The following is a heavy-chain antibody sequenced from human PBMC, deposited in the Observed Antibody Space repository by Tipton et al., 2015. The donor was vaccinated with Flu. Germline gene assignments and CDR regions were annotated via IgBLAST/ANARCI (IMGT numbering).Heavy chain of an antibody. Sequence: TLSLTCTVSGDSIRSDYYWGWIRQPPGKGLEWIGNIFHTGNTYYNPSLKSRVSISLDRSKNQFSLKVISVTATDTAVYYCARRSYSNYVSDPKSWFDPWGQGILVTVSS. CDR1: GDSIRSDYY. J-gene: IGHJ5*02. D-gene: IGHD4-11*01. CDR3: ARRSYSNYVSDPKSWFDP. CDR2: IFHTGNT. V-gene: IGHV4-38-2*02.